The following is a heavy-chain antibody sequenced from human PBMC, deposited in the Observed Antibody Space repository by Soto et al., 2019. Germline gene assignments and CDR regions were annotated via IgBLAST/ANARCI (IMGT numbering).Heavy chain of an antibody. CDR2: IKSKTSGETT. V-gene: IGHV3-15*01. J-gene: IGHJ4*02. CDR1: GGTGVNFSAAW. CDR3: ARGPDYAGYIDY. Sequence: TGGFLRLSCAASGGTGVNFSAAWLTWVRQSPGKGLEWVGLIKSKTSGETTHYAAPAEGRFTISRDDSESTLSLQMNGLRSEDTAVYYCARGPDYAGYIDYWGQGSLVTVSS. D-gene: IGHD4-17*01.